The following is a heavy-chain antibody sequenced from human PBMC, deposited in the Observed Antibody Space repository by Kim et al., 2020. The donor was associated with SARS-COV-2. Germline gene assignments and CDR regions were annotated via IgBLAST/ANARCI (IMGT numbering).Heavy chain of an antibody. J-gene: IGHJ6*02. CDR3: ARDWVCSSTSCSYPYGMDV. CDR1: GGTFSSYA. CDR2: IISIFGTA. V-gene: IGHV1-69*13. Sequence: SVKVSCKASGGTFSSYAISWVRQAPGQGLEWMGGIISIFGTANYAQKFQGRVTITADESTSTAYMELSSLRSEDTAVYYCARDWVCSSTSCSYPYGMDVWGQGTTVTVSS. D-gene: IGHD2-2*01.